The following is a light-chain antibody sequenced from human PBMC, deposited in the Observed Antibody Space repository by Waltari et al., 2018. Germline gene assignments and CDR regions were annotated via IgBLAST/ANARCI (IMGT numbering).Light chain of an antibody. V-gene: IGLV2-14*03. J-gene: IGLJ2*01. CDR3: SSYTSSSTPVV. Sequence: QSALTQPASVSGSPGQSITISCTGTSSTVGGYNYVSWYQQHTGKAPKLMIYDVSNRPSGVSNRFSGSKSGNTASLTISGLQAEDEADYYCSSYTSSSTPVVFGGGTKLTVL. CDR1: SSTVGGYNY. CDR2: DVS.